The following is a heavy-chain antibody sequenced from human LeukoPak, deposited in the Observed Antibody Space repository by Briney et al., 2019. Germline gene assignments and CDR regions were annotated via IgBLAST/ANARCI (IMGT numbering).Heavy chain of an antibody. J-gene: IGHJ4*02. Sequence: AASVKVSCKASGYTFTSYAMNWVRQAPGQGLEWMGWMNPVSGKAGSAQKFQGRVTLTRDTSISTAYMEVSSLRFDDTAFYYCARAPMGTAPLYWGQGTLVTVSS. V-gene: IGHV1-8*02. CDR1: GYTFTSYA. CDR2: MNPVSGKA. CDR3: ARAPMGTAPLY. D-gene: IGHD1/OR15-1a*01.